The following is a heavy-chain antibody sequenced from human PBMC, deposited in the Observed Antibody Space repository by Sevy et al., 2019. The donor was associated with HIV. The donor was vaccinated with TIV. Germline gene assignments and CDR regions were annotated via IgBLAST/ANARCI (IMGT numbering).Heavy chain of an antibody. CDR3: ARCRSPYGDYATGSSDY. Sequence: SETLSLTCTVSGVSVSTDSYYWSWIRQPPGKGLEWIGYLFYSGSTNYNPSLKSPVTISLDTSKNQFSLKLSSVTAAETAVYYCARCRSPYGDYATGSSDYWGKGALVTLS. J-gene: IGHJ4*02. CDR1: GVSVSTDSYY. V-gene: IGHV4-61*01. CDR2: LFYSGST. D-gene: IGHD4-17*01.